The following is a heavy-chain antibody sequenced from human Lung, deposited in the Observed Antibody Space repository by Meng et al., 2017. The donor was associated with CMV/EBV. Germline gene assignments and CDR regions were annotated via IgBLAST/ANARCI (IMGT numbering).Heavy chain of an antibody. D-gene: IGHD6-6*01. CDR2: TYYRSKWYN. V-gene: IGHV6-1*01. CDR3: ARVYSSSSPWFDP. CDR1: GDRVSSNSAA. Sequence: GDRVSSNSAAWNWIRQAPSRGLEWLGRTYYRSKWYNDYAVSVKSRITINPDTSKNQFSLQLNSVTPEDTAVYYCARVYSSSSPWFDPWGQGTLVTVSS. J-gene: IGHJ5*02.